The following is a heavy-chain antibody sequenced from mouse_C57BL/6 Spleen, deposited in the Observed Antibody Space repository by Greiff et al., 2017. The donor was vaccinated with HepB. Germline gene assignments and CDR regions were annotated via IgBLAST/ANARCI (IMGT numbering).Heavy chain of an antibody. CDR1: GYTFTSYW. V-gene: IGHV1-64*01. D-gene: IGHD1-1*01. Sequence: VQLQESGAELVKPGASVKLSCKASGYTFTSYWMHWVKQRPGQGLEWIGMIHPNSGSTNYNEKFKSKATLTVDKSSSTAYMQLSSLTSEDSAVYYCARATTVTYFDYWGQGTTLTVSS. CDR3: ARATTVTYFDY. CDR2: IHPNSGST. J-gene: IGHJ2*01.